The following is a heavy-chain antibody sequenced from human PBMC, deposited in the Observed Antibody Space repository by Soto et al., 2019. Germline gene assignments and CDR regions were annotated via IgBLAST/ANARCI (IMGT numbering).Heavy chain of an antibody. V-gene: IGHV4-59*11. J-gene: IGHJ4*02. CDR3: ARDLLSGTDY. CDR2: IYYNGNT. CDR1: GGSISNHY. Sequence: SETLSLTCTVSGGSISNHYWSWIRQPPGKGLEWIGYIYYNGNTNYNPSLKSRVTISVDTSKNQFSLKLSSVTAADTAVYYCARDLLSGTDYWGQGTLVTVSS. D-gene: IGHD2-15*01.